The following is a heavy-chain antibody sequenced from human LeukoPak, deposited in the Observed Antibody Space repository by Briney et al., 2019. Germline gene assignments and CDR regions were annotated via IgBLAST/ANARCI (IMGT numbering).Heavy chain of an antibody. CDR2: IINSGAKT. CDR1: GFTFSSYA. D-gene: IGHD3-22*01. Sequence: GGSLTLSCAASGFTFSSYAMSWVRQAPGKGLEWVSAIINSGAKTYYPDSVRGRFTISRDNSKNTLYLQMNSLRAEDTAVYYCARDARTVGITMIVVGFDYWGQGTLVTVSS. V-gene: IGHV3-23*01. CDR3: ARDARTVGITMIVVGFDY. J-gene: IGHJ4*02.